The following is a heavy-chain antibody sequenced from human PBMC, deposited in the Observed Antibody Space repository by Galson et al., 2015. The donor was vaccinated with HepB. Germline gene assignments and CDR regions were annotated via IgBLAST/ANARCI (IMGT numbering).Heavy chain of an antibody. D-gene: IGHD6-13*01. CDR1: GFTFSSYW. CDR3: ARDPLGVNRYSSSWYSGLSLDI. J-gene: IGHJ3*02. Sequence: SLRLSCAASGFTFSSYWMHWVRQAPGKGLVWVSRINSDGSSTSYADSVKGRFTISRDNAKNTLYLQMNSLRAEDTAVYYCARDPLGVNRYSSSWYSGLSLDIWGQGTMVTVSS. V-gene: IGHV3-74*01. CDR2: INSDGSST.